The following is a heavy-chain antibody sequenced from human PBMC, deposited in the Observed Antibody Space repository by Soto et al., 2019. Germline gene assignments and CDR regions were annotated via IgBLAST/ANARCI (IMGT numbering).Heavy chain of an antibody. CDR1: GGSISSSSYY. J-gene: IGHJ6*02. CDR3: AGSVAARLSQNFFYYYGMDV. CDR2: IYYSGGT. V-gene: IGHV4-39*01. Sequence: PSETLSLTCTVSGGSISSSSYYWGWIRQPPGKGLEWIGSIYYSGGTYYNPSLKSRVTISVDTSKNQFSLKLSSVTAADTAVYYCAGSVAARLSQNFFYYYGMDVWGQGTTVPVSS. D-gene: IGHD6-6*01.